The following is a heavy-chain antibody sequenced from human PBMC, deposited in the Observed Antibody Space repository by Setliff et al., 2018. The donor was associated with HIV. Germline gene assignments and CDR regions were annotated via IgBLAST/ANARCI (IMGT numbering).Heavy chain of an antibody. D-gene: IGHD3-22*01. J-gene: IGHJ4*02. CDR1: GGSISSVNYY. CDR3: ARDNVETGCSGYAFDY. V-gene: IGHV4-31*03. CDR2: ITQSGST. Sequence: LSLTCTVSGGSISSVNYYWSWIRQHPGKGLEWIGYITQSGSTYYNPSLKSRATLSLGPSKNQFSLRLSSVTAADTAVYYCARDNVETGCSGYAFDYWGQGALVTVSS.